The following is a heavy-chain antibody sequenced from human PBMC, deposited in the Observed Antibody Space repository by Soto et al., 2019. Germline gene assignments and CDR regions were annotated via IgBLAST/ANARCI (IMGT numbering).Heavy chain of an antibody. Sequence: QVQLVQSGAEVKKPGSSVKVSCKASGGTFSSYAISWVRQAPGQGLEWMGGIIPIFGTANYAKKFQGRVTITADEPKSKAYMELSRLRSEDTAVYYCARVGGGSSWMGYGMDVWGQGTTVTVSS. V-gene: IGHV1-69*01. CDR1: GGTFSSYA. J-gene: IGHJ6*02. CDR2: IIPIFGTA. D-gene: IGHD6-13*01. CDR3: ARVGGGSSWMGYGMDV.